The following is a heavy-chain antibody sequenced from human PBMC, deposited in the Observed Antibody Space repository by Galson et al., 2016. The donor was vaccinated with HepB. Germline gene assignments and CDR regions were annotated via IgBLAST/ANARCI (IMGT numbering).Heavy chain of an antibody. Sequence: SLRLSCAGSGFTVSRDYMTWLRQAPGKGLECVSLIYSEGTTDYADSVKGRFTTSRDSSKNTLFLQMNRLRVEDTAVYYCGRDVGPWGRGTLVTVSS. V-gene: IGHV3-53*01. CDR2: IYSEGTT. CDR3: GRDVGP. CDR1: GFTVSRDY. J-gene: IGHJ5*02.